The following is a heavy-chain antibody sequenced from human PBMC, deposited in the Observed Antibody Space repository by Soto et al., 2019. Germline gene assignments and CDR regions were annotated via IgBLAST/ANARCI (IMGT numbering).Heavy chain of an antibody. V-gene: IGHV4-39*01. Sequence: PXXTLSLTCTVSGGSISSSSFHWGCIRQPPGKGLEWIGSIYYSGSTYYSPTLKSRVTISVDTSKNQFSLKLSSVTAADTAVYYCARRERAAGTDWWFDPWGQGTLVTVSS. CDR3: ARRERAAGTDWWFDP. CDR1: GGSISSSSFH. D-gene: IGHD6-13*01. CDR2: IYYSGST. J-gene: IGHJ5*02.